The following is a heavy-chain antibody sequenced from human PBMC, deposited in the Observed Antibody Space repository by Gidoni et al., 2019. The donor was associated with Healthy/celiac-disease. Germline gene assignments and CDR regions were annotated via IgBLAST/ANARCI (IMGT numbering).Heavy chain of an antibody. Sequence: VQLPASGPGLVEHSQTLSPTCTVYGGSICSGGYYWSWISQHPGKGLEWIGYIYYSGRTYYSPALKSRVTRSVDTSKNQFSLKLSAATAADRAVYYCARGMEGGSAFDIWGQGTMVTVSS. V-gene: IGHV4-31*03. D-gene: IGHD3-16*01. CDR1: GGSICSGGYY. CDR2: IYYSGRT. CDR3: ARGMEGGSAFDI. J-gene: IGHJ3*02.